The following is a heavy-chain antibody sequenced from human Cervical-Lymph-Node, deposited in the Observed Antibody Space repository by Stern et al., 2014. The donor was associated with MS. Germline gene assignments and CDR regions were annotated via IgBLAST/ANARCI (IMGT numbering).Heavy chain of an antibody. CDR2: ILPIFETA. CDR1: GGTFSSDA. J-gene: IGHJ4*02. Sequence: VQLVQSGAEVKKPGSSMKVSCKASGGTFSSDAIGWVRQAPGQGLEWLGGILPIFETANYAQKFQGRGTITADQSTKTAYLELSSLTSGDTAMYFCASGTRSSWYFDFWGQGTLVTVST. V-gene: IGHV1-69*01. CDR3: ASGTRSSWYFDF. D-gene: IGHD6-13*01.